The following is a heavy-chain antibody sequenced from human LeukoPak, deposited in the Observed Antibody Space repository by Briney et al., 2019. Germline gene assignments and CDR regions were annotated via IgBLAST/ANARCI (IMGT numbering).Heavy chain of an antibody. Sequence: PSETLSLTCAVYDGSFSGYYWSWIRQPPGKGLEWIGEINHSGSTNYNPSLKSRVTISVDTSKNQFSLKLSSVTAADTAVYYCARARIAARRGFDYWGQGTLVTVSS. V-gene: IGHV4-34*01. CDR1: DGSFSGYY. D-gene: IGHD6-6*01. J-gene: IGHJ4*02. CDR2: INHSGST. CDR3: ARARIAARRGFDY.